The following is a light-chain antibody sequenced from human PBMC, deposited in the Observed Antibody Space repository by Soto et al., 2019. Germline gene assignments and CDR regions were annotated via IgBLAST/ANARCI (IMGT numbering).Light chain of an antibody. CDR2: AAS. CDR3: QQFNSYPLT. Sequence: DIQLTLSPSFLSASVGDRVTMTCRASQAISNYLGWYQQKQGKAPKLLIHAASALQRGVPSRFSGSGSETEFTLTISSLQPEDFATYYCQQFNSYPLTFGGGTKVDNK. J-gene: IGKJ4*01. CDR1: QAISNY. V-gene: IGKV1-9*01.